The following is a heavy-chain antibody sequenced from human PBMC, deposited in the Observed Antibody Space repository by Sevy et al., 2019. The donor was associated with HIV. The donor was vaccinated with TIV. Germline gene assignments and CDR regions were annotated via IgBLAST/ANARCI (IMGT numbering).Heavy chain of an antibody. CDR1: GDTFTNNY. CDR2: VDPSAGNT. J-gene: IGHJ4*02. Sequence: ASVKVSCKASGDTFTNNYIHWVRQAPGQGLEWMGMVDPSAGNTTYAQKFQGRVTMTRDRSTSILYMDLSSLGSEDTAVYYCVRADPDQPFDSWGQGTLVTVSS. CDR3: VRADPDQPFDS. V-gene: IGHV1-46*01.